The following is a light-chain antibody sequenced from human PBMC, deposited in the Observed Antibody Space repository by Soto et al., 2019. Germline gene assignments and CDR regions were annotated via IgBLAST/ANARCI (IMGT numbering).Light chain of an antibody. Sequence: EIVMTQSPDTLSVSPGETATLSCRASQSVNSNLAWYQQKPGQAPRLLISDASTSAAGLPARFSGSGSGTEFTLTISSLQSEDFAVYFCQQSNNWPKTFGQGTKVEIK. CDR2: DAS. V-gene: IGKV3-15*01. J-gene: IGKJ1*01. CDR3: QQSNNWPKT. CDR1: QSVNSN.